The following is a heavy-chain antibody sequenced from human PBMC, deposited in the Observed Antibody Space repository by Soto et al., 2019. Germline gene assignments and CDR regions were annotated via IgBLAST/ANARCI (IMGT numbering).Heavy chain of an antibody. V-gene: IGHV4-59*05. D-gene: IGHD3-10*01. J-gene: IGHJ3*02. CDR3: ARSIWFGEFPRAFDI. CDR2: IYYSGST. Sequence: SETLSLTCTVSGGSISSYYWSWIRQPPGKGLEWIGSIYYSGSTYYNPSLKSRVTISVDTSKNQFSLKLSSVTAADTAVYYCARSIWFGEFPRAFDIWGQGTMVTVSS. CDR1: GGSISSYY.